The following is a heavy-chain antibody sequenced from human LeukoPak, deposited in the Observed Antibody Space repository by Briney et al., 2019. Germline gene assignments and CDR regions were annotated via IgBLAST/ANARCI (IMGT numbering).Heavy chain of an antibody. V-gene: IGHV1-18*04. CDR3: ARGSWFDP. J-gene: IGHJ5*02. CDR2: ISTYNGNT. CDR1: GYTFPGYY. Sequence: ASVKVSRKASGYTFPGYYMHWVRQAPGQGLEWMGWISTYNGNTNYAQKLQGRVTMTTDTSTSTAYMELRSLRSDDTAVYYCARGSWFDPWGQGTLVTVSS.